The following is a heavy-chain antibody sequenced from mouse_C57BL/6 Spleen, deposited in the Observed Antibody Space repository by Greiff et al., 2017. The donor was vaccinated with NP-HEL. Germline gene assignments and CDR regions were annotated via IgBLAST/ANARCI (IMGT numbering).Heavy chain of an antibody. D-gene: IGHD1-1*01. J-gene: IGHJ2*01. CDR2: IDPEDGEP. Sequence: VQLQQSGAELVKPGASVKLSCTASGFNIKDYYMHWVKQRTEQGLEWIGRIDPEDGEPKYAPKFQGTATITADTSSTTAYLHLSSLTSEDTAVYYCARWDYYGSSYDYWGQGTTLTVSS. CDR1: GFNIKDYY. V-gene: IGHV14-2*01. CDR3: ARWDYYGSSYDY.